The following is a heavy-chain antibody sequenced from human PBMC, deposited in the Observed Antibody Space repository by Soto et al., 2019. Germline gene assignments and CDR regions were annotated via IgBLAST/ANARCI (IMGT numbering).Heavy chain of an antibody. Sequence: ASVKVSFKASGYTLTSYAMHWVRQATGQRLEWMGWINAGNGNTKYSQKFQGRVTITRDTSASTAYMELSSLRSEDTAVYYCARDWNIVVVLSFGMDVWGQGTTVTVSS. CDR2: INAGNGNT. D-gene: IGHD2-2*01. CDR3: ARDWNIVVVLSFGMDV. CDR1: GYTLTSYA. V-gene: IGHV1-3*01. J-gene: IGHJ6*02.